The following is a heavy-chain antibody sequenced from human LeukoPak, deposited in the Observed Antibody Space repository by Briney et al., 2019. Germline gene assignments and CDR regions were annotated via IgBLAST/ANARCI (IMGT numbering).Heavy chain of an antibody. D-gene: IGHD3-22*01. V-gene: IGHV1-46*01. CDR2: INPSGGST. CDR1: GYTFTSYY. Sequence: ASVKVSRKASGYTFTSYYMHWVRQAPGQGLEWMGIINPSGGSTSYAQKFQGGVTMTRDTSTSTVYMELSSLRSEDTAVYYCARDRWGYYDSSGQNYYYYGMDVWGQGTTVTVSS. CDR3: ARDRWGYYDSSGQNYYYYGMDV. J-gene: IGHJ6*02.